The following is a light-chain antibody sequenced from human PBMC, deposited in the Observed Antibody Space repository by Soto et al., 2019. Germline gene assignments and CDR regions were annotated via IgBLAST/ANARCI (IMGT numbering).Light chain of an antibody. V-gene: IGLV2-14*01. J-gene: IGLJ1*01. CDR1: SGDVGGYNY. CDR3: SSYTSSSPDV. CDR2: EVS. Sequence: QSVLTQPASVSGSPGQSITISCTGTSGDVGGYNYVSWYQQHPGKAPKLMIYEVSNRPSGVSNRFSGSKSGNTASLTISGLQAEDEADYYCSSYTSSSPDVFGTGTKVTVL.